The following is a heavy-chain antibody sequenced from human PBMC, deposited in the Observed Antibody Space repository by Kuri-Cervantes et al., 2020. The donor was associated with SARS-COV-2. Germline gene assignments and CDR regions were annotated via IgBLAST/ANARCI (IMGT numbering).Heavy chain of an antibody. CDR1: GYTFTDYY. CDR3: ARDLWSVVRGVIARWFDP. V-gene: IGHV1-2*02. CDR2: INPDIGVT. D-gene: IGHD3-10*01. Sequence: ASVKVSCKTSGYTFTDYYIHWVRQAPGQGLEWIGWINPDIGVTNAAQTFQGRVTLTRDKSINTVYLEMARLRPDDTAVYYCARDLWSVVRGVIARWFDPWGQGTLVTVSS. J-gene: IGHJ5*02.